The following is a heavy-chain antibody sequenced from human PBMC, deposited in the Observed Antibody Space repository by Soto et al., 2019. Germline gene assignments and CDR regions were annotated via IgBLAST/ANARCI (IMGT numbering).Heavy chain of an antibody. Sequence: PSETLSLTCAVSGASVTSDDYYWSWIRQPPGKGLEWIGYIYHSGSTYYNPSLKSRVSISIDTSQNQFSLKLTSLTAADTAVYYCARDPISYYASSGYGVSYVDYWGQGSRVTVSS. CDR3: ARDPISYYASSGYGVSYVDY. CDR2: IYHSGST. CDR1: GASVTSDDYY. V-gene: IGHV4-30-4*01. D-gene: IGHD3-22*01. J-gene: IGHJ4*02.